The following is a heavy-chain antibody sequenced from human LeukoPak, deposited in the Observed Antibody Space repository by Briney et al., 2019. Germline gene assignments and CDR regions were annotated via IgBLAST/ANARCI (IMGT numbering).Heavy chain of an antibody. CDR1: GFTFSSYS. CDR3: ARARRYNWNDFLY. CDR2: INHSGST. Sequence: GSLRLSCAASGFTFSSYSMNWIRQPPGKGLEWIREINHSGSTNYNPSLKSRVTISVDTSKNQFSLKLSSVTAADTAVYYCARARRYNWNDFLYWGQGTLVTVSS. D-gene: IGHD1-1*01. J-gene: IGHJ4*02. V-gene: IGHV4-34*01.